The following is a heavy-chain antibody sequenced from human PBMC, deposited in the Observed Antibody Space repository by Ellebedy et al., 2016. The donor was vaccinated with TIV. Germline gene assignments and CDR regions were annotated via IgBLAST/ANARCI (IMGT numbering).Heavy chain of an antibody. CDR1: GFTFSNYT. J-gene: IGHJ6*02. V-gene: IGHV3-21*01. D-gene: IGHD3-10*01. CDR2: ISSSSRYI. CDR3: ARGAVEGCRGVYGNGMDV. Sequence: GESLKISXAASGFTFSNYTMNWVRQAPGKGLEWVSSISSSSRYIYYADSVQGRFTISRDNSKDTLYLQMNSLRGEDTAVYYCARGAVEGCRGVYGNGMDVWGQGTTVTVSS.